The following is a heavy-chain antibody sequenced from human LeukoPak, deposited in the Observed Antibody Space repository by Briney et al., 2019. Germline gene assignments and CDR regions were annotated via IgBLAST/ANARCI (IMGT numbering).Heavy chain of an antibody. V-gene: IGHV1-18*01. CDR1: GYXFTSYG. CDR2: ISAYNGNT. Sequence: ASVKVSCKASGYXFTSYGISWVRQAPGQGLEWMGWISAYNGNTKYAQKLQGRVTMTTDTSTSTAYMELRSLRSDDTAVYYCARVTADSGYSSGWFAGTLDYWGQGTLVTVSS. J-gene: IGHJ4*02. D-gene: IGHD6-19*01. CDR3: ARVTADSGYSSGWFAGTLDY.